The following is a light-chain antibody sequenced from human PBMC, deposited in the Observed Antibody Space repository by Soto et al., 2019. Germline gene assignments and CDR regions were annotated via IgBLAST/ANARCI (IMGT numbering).Light chain of an antibody. V-gene: IGKV1-5*01. Sequence: DIQMTQSPSTLSASVGDRVTITCRASQSISTWLAWYQQKQGKAPKLLIYDASSLQSGVPSRFSGSESGTEFTLTINSLQPEDFATYYRQQTNNFPLTFGGGTKVDIK. J-gene: IGKJ4*01. CDR3: QQTNNFPLT. CDR1: QSISTW. CDR2: DAS.